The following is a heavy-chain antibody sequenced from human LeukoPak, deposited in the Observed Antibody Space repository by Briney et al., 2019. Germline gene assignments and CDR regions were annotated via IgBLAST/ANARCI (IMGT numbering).Heavy chain of an antibody. V-gene: IGHV3-7*01. CDR3: ARERGGGGVQQLTLDY. CDR2: IKQDGSEK. D-gene: IGHD6-13*01. CDR1: EFTFSSYW. J-gene: IGHJ4*02. Sequence: QPGGSLRLSCAASEFTFSSYWMSWVRQAPGKGLEWVANIKQDGSEKYYVDSVRSRFTISRDNAKNSLYLQMNSLRVEDTAVYYCARERGGGGVQQLTLDYWGQGTLVTVSS.